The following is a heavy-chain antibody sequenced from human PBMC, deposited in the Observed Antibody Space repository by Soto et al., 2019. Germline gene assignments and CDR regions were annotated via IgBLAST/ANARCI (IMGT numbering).Heavy chain of an antibody. CDR1: GGAFSGHA. Sequence: SVKVSCKASGGAFSGHAISWPRQAPGQGLEWMGGIIPFFKGTNYAQKFQGRVTITADDSTSTAYMDLYSLRSEDTAVYYCARDVPLNYYDGTFSYYALDVWGQGTTVTVSS. D-gene: IGHD3-16*01. CDR2: IIPFFKGT. CDR3: ARDVPLNYYDGTFSYYALDV. J-gene: IGHJ6*02. V-gene: IGHV1-69*13.